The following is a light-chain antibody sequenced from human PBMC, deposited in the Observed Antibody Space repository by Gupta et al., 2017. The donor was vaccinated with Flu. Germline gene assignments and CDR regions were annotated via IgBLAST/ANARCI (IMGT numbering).Light chain of an antibody. J-gene: IGKJ5*01. CDR2: DAS. Sequence: ELVLTQSPATLSSSPGERATLSYRASQNISRNLAWFQQKPGQPPRLLIYDASARATGIEAPCSGSGGATDVTIIISSRVPDDVEVYYCQQQYNGRPPLTFGQGTRLEIK. CDR1: QNISRN. CDR3: QQQYNGRPPLT. V-gene: IGKV3-11*01.